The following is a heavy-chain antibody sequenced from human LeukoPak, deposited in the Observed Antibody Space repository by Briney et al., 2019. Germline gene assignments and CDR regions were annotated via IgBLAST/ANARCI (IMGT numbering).Heavy chain of an antibody. CDR2: IYYSGST. J-gene: IGHJ4*02. D-gene: IGHD2-15*01. V-gene: IGHV4-39*07. Sequence: SETLSLTCTVSGGSISSSSYYWGWIRQPPGKGLEWIGSIYYSGSTYYNPSLKSRVTISVDTSKNQFSLKLSSVTAADTAVYYCARTGEYCSGGSCPLFEDYWGQGTLVTVSS. CDR3: ARTGEYCSGGSCPLFEDY. CDR1: GGSISSSSYY.